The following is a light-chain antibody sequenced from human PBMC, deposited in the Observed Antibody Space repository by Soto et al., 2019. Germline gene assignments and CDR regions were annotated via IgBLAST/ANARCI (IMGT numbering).Light chain of an antibody. CDR1: NSDVVGYNY. J-gene: IGLJ1*01. CDR3: SSYTTSNTRQIV. CDR2: DVS. Sequence: QSALTQPASVSGSPGQSITISCTGTNSDVVGYNYVSWYQQHPGKAPKFMIYDVSSRPSGVSDRFSGSKSGNTASLTISWLQAEDEADYYCSSYTTSNTRQIVFGTGTKVTVL. V-gene: IGLV2-14*01.